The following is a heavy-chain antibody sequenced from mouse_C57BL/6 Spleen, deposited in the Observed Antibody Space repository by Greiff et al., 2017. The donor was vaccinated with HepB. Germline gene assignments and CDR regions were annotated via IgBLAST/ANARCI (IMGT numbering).Heavy chain of an antibody. CDR3: ASGITTEVNGYAMDY. CDR1: GFTFSDYG. J-gene: IGHJ4*01. V-gene: IGHV5-17*01. Sequence: EVMLVESGGGLVKPGGSLKLSCAASGFTFSDYGMHWVRQAPEKGLEWVAYISSGSSTIYYADTVKGRFTISRDNAKNTLFLKMNSLRSEDTAMYYCASGITTEVNGYAMDYWGQGTAVTVSS. CDR2: ISSGSSTI. D-gene: IGHD1-1*01.